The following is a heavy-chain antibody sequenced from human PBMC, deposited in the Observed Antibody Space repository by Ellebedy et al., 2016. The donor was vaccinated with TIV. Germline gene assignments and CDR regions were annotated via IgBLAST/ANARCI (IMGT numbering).Heavy chain of an antibody. CDR2: ISYDGSNK. CDR1: RFTFSSYA. Sequence: PGGSLRLSCAASRFTFSSYAMHWVRQAPGKGLEWVAVISYDGSNKYYADSVKGRFTISRDNSKNTLYLQMNSLRAEDTAVYYCARENFDWLSMGYYGMDVWGQGTTVTVSS. J-gene: IGHJ6*02. CDR3: ARENFDWLSMGYYGMDV. D-gene: IGHD3-9*01. V-gene: IGHV3-30-3*01.